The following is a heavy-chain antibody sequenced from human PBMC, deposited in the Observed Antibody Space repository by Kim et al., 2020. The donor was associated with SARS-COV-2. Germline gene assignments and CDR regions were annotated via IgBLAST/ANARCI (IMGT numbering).Heavy chain of an antibody. V-gene: IGHV3-49*04. Sequence: GGSLKLSCTASGFTFGDYAMSWVRQAPGKGLEWVGFIRSKAYGGTTEYAASVKGRFTISRDDSKSIAYLQMNSLKTEDTAVYYCTRAGEEYYGDYFDYWGQGTLVTVSS. D-gene: IGHD4-17*01. CDR3: TRAGEEYYGDYFDY. CDR1: GFTFGDYA. CDR2: IRSKAYGGTT. J-gene: IGHJ4*02.